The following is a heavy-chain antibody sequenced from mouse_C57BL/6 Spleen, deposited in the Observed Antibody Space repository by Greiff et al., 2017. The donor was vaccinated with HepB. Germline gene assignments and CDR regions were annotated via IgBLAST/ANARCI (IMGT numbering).Heavy chain of an antibody. V-gene: IGHV1-80*01. J-gene: IGHJ3*01. CDR3: ARFYGSSYAWFAY. Sequence: VKLQQSGAELVKPGASVKISCKASGYAFSSYWMNWVKQRPGKGLEWIGPIYHGDGDTNYNGKFKGKATLTADKSSSKDYMQLSSLTVEDSAVYFCARFYGSSYAWFAYWGQGTLVTVSA. CDR1: GYAFSSYW. D-gene: IGHD1-1*01. CDR2: IYHGDGDT.